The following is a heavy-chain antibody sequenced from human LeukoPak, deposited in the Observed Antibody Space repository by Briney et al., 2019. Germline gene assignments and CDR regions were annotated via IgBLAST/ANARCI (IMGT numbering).Heavy chain of an antibody. V-gene: IGHV3-23*01. CDR3: AKQLGYCSDGSCYFPY. CDR2: ISNNGGYT. Sequence: GGSLRLSCAASGFTFSSYAMHWVRQAPGKGLEWVSAISNNGGYTYYADSVQGRFTISRDNSKSTLCLQMNSLRAEDTAVYYCAKQLGYCSDGSCYFPYWGQGTLVTVSS. CDR1: GFTFSSYA. D-gene: IGHD2-15*01. J-gene: IGHJ4*02.